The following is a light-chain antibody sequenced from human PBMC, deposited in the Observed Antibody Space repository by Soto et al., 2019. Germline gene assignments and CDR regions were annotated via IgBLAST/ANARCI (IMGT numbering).Light chain of an antibody. CDR2: AAS. CDR1: QSISSY. J-gene: IGKJ5*01. Sequence: DMQMTQSPSSLSASLGDRVTMTWRASQSISSYLNWYQQKPGKAPKLLIYAASSLQSGVPSRFSGSGYGTDFNLTISSLQPDDFATYYCQQYNPSSRTFGQGTRLEIK. V-gene: IGKV1-39*01. CDR3: QQYNPSSRT.